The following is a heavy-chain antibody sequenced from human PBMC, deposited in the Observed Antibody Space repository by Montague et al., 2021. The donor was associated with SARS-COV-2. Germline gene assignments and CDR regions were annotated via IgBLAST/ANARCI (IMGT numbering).Heavy chain of an antibody. V-gene: IGHV3-48*03. CDR3: ARDRGWDDWCGMDV. J-gene: IGHJ6*04. CDR2: ISSSGGGSTK. Sequence: SLRLSCAASGFIFSSYEMNWVRQAPGKGLEWISYISSSGGGSTKHYTDSVKGRFTISRDNAKNSLYLQMNSLRVEYTAIYYCARDRGWDDWCGMDVWGKGTTVTVSS. CDR1: GFIFSSYE. D-gene: IGHD2-21*01.